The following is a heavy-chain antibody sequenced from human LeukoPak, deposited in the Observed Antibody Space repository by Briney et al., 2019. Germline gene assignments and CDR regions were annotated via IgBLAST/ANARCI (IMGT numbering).Heavy chain of an antibody. D-gene: IGHD3-10*01. CDR1: GYSFTSYW. J-gene: IGHJ6*04. V-gene: IGHV5-10-1*01. Sequence: GESLKISCKGSGYSFTSYWISWVRQMPGKGLEWMGRIDPSDSYTNYSPSFQGHVTISADKSISTAYLQWSSLKASDTAMYYCVRLLYSYGSGSYYGYYGMDVWGKGTTVTVSS. CDR2: IDPSDSYT. CDR3: VRLLYSYGSGSYYGYYGMDV.